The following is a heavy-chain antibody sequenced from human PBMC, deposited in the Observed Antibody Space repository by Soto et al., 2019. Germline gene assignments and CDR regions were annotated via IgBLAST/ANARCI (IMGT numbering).Heavy chain of an antibody. CDR1: GVSISSYF. CDR3: ARIGGYHGPLDY. Sequence: SETLSLTCSVSGVSISSYFWSWIRQPPGRGLEWIGYTYHRGSTNYSPSLRSRVAISLDTSENQFSLKESSVTAADTAVYYCARIGGYHGPLDYWGQGTPVTVSS. D-gene: IGHD3-16*02. V-gene: IGHV4-59*01. CDR2: TYHRGST. J-gene: IGHJ4*02.